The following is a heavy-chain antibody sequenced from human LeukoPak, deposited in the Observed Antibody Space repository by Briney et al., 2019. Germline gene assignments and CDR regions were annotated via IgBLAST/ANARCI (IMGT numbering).Heavy chain of an antibody. CDR1: GFTFSSYN. V-gene: IGHV3-21*01. Sequence: GGSLRLSCAASGFTFSSYNLNWVRQAPGKGLEWVSSISSSSAYIYYADSVKGRFTISRDNAKNSLYLQMNSLRAEDTAVYYCARLEAAVFDHWGQGTLVTVSS. CDR2: ISSSSAYI. D-gene: IGHD6-13*01. J-gene: IGHJ4*02. CDR3: ARLEAAVFDH.